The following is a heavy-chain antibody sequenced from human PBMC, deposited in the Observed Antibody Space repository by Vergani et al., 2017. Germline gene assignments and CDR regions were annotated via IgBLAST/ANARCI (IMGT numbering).Heavy chain of an antibody. CDR3: ARAPIGSTIFGVVIIRFAFDI. V-gene: IGHV4-38-2*01. J-gene: IGHJ3*02. D-gene: IGHD3-3*01. CDR1: GYSISSGYY. Sequence: QVQLPESGPGLVKPSETLSLTCAVSGYSISSGYYWGWIRQPPGKGLEWIGNINDSGSSHYNPSLKSRVTISVDPTKNQFSLKLSSVTAADTAVYYCARAPIGSTIFGVVIIRFAFDIWGQGTMVTVSS. CDR2: INDSGSS.